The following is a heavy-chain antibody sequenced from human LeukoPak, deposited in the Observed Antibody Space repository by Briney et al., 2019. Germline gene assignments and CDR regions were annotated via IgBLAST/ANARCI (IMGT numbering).Heavy chain of an antibody. CDR2: INPSGGSP. J-gene: IGHJ4*02. Sequence: ASVKVSCKASGYTFTSYYIHWVRQAPGQGLEWMGIINPSGGSPTYTQKLQGRVTMTTDTSTSTAYMELRSLRSDDTAVYYCARESANTGALAYCGGDCYWGFDYWGQGTLVTVSS. D-gene: IGHD2-21*02. CDR3: ARESANTGALAYCGGDCYWGFDY. CDR1: GYTFTSYY. V-gene: IGHV1-46*01.